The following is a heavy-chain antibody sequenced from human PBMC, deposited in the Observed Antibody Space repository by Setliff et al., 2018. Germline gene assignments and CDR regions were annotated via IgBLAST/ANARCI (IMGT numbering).Heavy chain of an antibody. J-gene: IGHJ6*03. D-gene: IGHD6-19*01. CDR1: GGSISSGSYY. Sequence: SETLSLTCTVSGGSISSGSYYWSWIRQPAGKGLEWIGHIYTSGSTNYNPSLKSRVTISVDTSKNQFSLKLSSVTAADTAVYYCAVAVAGGDYYYYYYYMDVWGKGTTVTV. CDR2: IYTSGST. CDR3: AVAVAGGDYYYYYYYMDV. V-gene: IGHV4-61*09.